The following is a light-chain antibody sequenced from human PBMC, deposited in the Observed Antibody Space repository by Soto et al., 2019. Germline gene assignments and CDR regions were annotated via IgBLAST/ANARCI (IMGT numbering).Light chain of an antibody. CDR2: DAS. CDR1: QSVSSY. V-gene: IGKV3-11*01. Sequence: EIVLTQSPATLSLSPGERATLSCRASQSVSSYLGWYQQKPGQAPRLLIFDASNRATDIPARFSGSGSGTDFTLTISSLAPEDFAVYYCQQRTNCPLTFGGGTKVEIK. J-gene: IGKJ4*01. CDR3: QQRTNCPLT.